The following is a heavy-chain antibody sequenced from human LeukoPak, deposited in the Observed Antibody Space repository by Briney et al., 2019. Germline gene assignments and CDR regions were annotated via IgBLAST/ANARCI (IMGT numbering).Heavy chain of an antibody. CDR2: IKSKTDGGTT. CDR3: TTDLPPIVVGLLLDY. CDR1: GFTFSNAW. J-gene: IGHJ4*02. V-gene: IGHV3-15*01. Sequence: GGSLRLSCAASGFTFSNAWMSWVRQAPGKGLEWVGRIKSKTDGGTTDYAAPVKGRFTISRDDSKNTLYLQMNSLKTEDTAVYYCTTDLPPIVVGLLLDYWGQGTLVTVSS. D-gene: IGHD2-15*01.